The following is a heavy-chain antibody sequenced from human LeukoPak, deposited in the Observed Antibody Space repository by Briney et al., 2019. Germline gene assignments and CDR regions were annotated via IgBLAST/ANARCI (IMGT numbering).Heavy chain of an antibody. CDR2: INPNSGGT. Sequence: ASVKVSCKASGYTFTGYYMHWVRQAPGQGLEWMGWINPNSGGTNYAQKFQGRVTMTRDTSISTAYMELSRLRSDDTAVYYCASDLGADSSGIYYYYGMDVRGQGTTVTVSS. D-gene: IGHD3-22*01. CDR1: GYTFTGYY. J-gene: IGHJ6*02. CDR3: ASDLGADSSGIYYYYGMDV. V-gene: IGHV1-2*02.